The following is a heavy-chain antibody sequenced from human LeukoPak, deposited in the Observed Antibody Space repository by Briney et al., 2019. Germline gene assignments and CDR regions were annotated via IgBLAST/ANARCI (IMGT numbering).Heavy chain of an antibody. V-gene: IGHV3-23*01. D-gene: IGHD5-12*01. CDR3: ARWGTTSDYWGWFDP. CDR1: GLTLSSYE. J-gene: IGHJ5*02. Sequence: GGSLRLTCTVSGLTLSSYEMTWFRQAPGKGLEWVSAISGSGGSTYYADSVKGRFTISRDNSKNTLYLQMNSLRVEDTALYHCARWGTTSDYWGWFDPWGQGTLVTVSS. CDR2: ISGSGGST.